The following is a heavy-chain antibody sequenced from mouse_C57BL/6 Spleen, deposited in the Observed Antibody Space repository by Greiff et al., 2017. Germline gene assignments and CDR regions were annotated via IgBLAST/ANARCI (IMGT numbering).Heavy chain of an antibody. D-gene: IGHD1-1*01. CDR2: IDPETGGT. V-gene: IGHV1-15*01. J-gene: IGHJ1*03. Sequence: VQLQQSGAELVRPGASVTLSCKASGYTFTDYEMHWVKQTPVHGLEWIGAIDPETGGTASNQKFKGKAILTADKSSSTAYMELRSLTSEDSAVYYCAGSGGSSPYWYFDVWGTGTTVTVSS. CDR1: GYTFTDYE. CDR3: AGSGGSSPYWYFDV.